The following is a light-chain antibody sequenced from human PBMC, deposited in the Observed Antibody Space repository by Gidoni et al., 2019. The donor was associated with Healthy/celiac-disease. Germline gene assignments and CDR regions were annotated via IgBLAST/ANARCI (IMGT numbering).Light chain of an antibody. J-gene: IGLJ3*02. CDR3: CSYAGSYTWV. Sequence: QSALTQPRSVSGSPGQLVTISCTGTSSDVGGYNYVYCYQQHPGKAPKLMISDVSKRPSGVPDRFSGSKSGNTASLTISGLQAEDEADYYCCSYAGSYTWVFGGGTKLTVL. CDR2: DVS. CDR1: SSDVGGYNY. V-gene: IGLV2-11*01.